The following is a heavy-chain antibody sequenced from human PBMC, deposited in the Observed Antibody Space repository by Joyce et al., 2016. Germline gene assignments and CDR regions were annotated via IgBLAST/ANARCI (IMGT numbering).Heavy chain of an antibody. CDR1: GLTLSNDG. V-gene: IGHV3-30*18. CDR2: ISYDGIYK. Sequence: QVQLVESGGGVVQPGRSLRLSCAASGLTLSNDGVHWVRQAPGKGLEWVAVISYDGIYKDYADSVKGRVTISRDNSKNTVFLEMNSLRTEDTAVYYCAKIVTATYSSGWFLDYWGQGTLVTVSS. D-gene: IGHD6-25*01. CDR3: AKIVTATYSSGWFLDY. J-gene: IGHJ4*02.